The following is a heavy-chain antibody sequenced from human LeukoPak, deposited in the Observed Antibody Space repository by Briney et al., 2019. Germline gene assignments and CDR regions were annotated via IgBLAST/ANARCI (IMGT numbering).Heavy chain of an antibody. CDR1: GYNFTSNW. V-gene: IGHV5-51*01. Sequence: GESLKISCKGSGYNFTSNWIAWVRQMPGKGLEWMGIIYPGDSDTKYSPSFQGQVTISADKSISTAYLQWSSLKASDTAIYYCVRGAYQDPDYWGQGTSVTVSS. CDR2: IYPGDSDT. J-gene: IGHJ4*02. CDR3: VRGAYQDPDY. D-gene: IGHD3-16*01.